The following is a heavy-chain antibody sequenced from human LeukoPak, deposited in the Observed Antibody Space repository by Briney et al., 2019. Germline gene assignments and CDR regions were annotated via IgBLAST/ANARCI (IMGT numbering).Heavy chain of an antibody. CDR3: AIVGKRVLRYFDWLYY. D-gene: IGHD3-9*01. CDR2: INPNSGDT. V-gene: IGHV1-2*02. Sequence: ASVKVSCKAFGYTSTSNYMHWVRQAPGQGLEWMGWINPNSGDTNYAQKFQGRVTMTRDTSISTAYMELSRLRSDDTAVYYCAIVGKRVLRYFDWLYYWGQGTLVTVSS. J-gene: IGHJ4*02. CDR1: GYTSTSNY.